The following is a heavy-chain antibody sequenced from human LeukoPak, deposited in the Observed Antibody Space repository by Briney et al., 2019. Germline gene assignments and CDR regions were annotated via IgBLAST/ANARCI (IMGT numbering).Heavy chain of an antibody. V-gene: IGHV1-2*07. J-gene: IGHJ6*03. Sequence: ASVKVSCKASGYTFTGYYINWVRQAPGQGLEGMGWINPNSGGTNYAHKLQGRVTVTTDTSTSTAYMELRSLRSDDTAVYYCARDSGGSSLTWLVDGYYYYYMDVWGKGTTVTVSS. CDR1: GYTFTGYY. D-gene: IGHD6-19*01. CDR2: INPNSGGT. CDR3: ARDSGGSSLTWLVDGYYYYYMDV.